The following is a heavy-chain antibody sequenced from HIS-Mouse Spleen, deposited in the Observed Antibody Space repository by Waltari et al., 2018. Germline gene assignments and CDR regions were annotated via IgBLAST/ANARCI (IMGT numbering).Heavy chain of an antibody. CDR3: AREIPYSSSWYDWYFDL. J-gene: IGHJ2*01. Sequence: QLQLQESGPGLVKPSETLSLTCTVSGGSISSSSYSWGWIRQPPGKGLEWIGSSDYSGSTCYNPSLKIRVTISVDASKNQFSLKLSAVTAADTAVYYCAREIPYSSSWYDWYFDLWGRGTLVTVSS. V-gene: IGHV4-39*07. CDR1: GGSISSSSYS. CDR2: SDYSGST. D-gene: IGHD6-13*01.